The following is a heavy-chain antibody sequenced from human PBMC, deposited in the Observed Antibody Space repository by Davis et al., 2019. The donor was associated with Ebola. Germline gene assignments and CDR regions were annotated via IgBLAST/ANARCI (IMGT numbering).Heavy chain of an antibody. CDR2: ISSSSYI. D-gene: IGHD3-22*01. J-gene: IGHJ2*01. CDR3: ARDLTMIVVEAYFDL. V-gene: IGHV3-21*01. Sequence: GESLKISCAASGFIFNSRGMHWVRQAPGKGLEWVSSISSSSYIYYADSVKGRFTISRDNAKNSLYLQMNSLRAEDTAVYYCARDLTMIVVEAYFDLWGRGTLVTVSS. CDR1: GFIFNSRG.